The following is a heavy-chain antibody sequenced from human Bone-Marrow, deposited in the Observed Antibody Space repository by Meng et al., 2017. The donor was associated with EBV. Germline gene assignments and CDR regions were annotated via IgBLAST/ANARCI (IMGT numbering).Heavy chain of an antibody. V-gene: IGHV4-34*01. CDR1: GVYFSCYY. CDR3: ARERTRISTARPYYFDY. CDR2: INHSGST. Sequence: QVQTHTGGTVLLNPSDTLSLTCAVYGVYFSCYYLSEIRQPPGKGLEWIGEINHSGSTNYNPSLKSRITVSVDTSKNQFSLKLSSVTAADTAVYYCARERTRISTARPYYFDYWGQGTLVTVSS. J-gene: IGHJ4*02. D-gene: IGHD2/OR15-2a*01.